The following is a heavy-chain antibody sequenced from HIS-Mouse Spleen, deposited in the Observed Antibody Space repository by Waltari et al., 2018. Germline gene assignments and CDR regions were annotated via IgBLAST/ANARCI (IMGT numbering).Heavy chain of an antibody. CDR3: ARALEYSSSWYYYYYGMDV. J-gene: IGHJ6*02. CDR2: IYHSGST. CDR1: CYSISSGYY. V-gene: IGHV4-38-2*02. Sequence: QVQLQESGPGLVKPSETLSLTSTVSCYSISSGYYRGWNRLPPGKGLGWIGSIYHSGSTYYNPSLKSRVTISVDTSKNQFSLKLSSVTAADTAVYYCARALEYSSSWYYYYYGMDVWGQGTTVTVSS. D-gene: IGHD6-13*01.